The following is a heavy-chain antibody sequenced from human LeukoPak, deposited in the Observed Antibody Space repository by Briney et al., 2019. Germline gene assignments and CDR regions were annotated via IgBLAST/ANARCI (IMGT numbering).Heavy chain of an antibody. Sequence: SETLSLTCAVYGGSFSGYYWNWIRQPPGKGLEWIGDINHSGSTNYNPSLKSRVTISVDTSKIQFSLKLSSVTAADTAVYYCARVQDYDILTGIPPYYFDYWGQGTLVTVSS. V-gene: IGHV4-34*01. J-gene: IGHJ4*02. CDR1: GGSFSGYY. D-gene: IGHD3-9*01. CDR3: ARVQDYDILTGIPPYYFDY. CDR2: INHSGST.